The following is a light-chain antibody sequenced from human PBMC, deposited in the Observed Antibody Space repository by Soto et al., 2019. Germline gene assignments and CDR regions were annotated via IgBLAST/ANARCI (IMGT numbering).Light chain of an antibody. CDR2: GAS. V-gene: IGKV3-15*01. Sequence: EIVMTQSPSTLSVSPGERATISCRASQSVSGNLAWYQQKPCQPPRLLIYGASTRATGIPARFSGSGSGTEFTLTISSLLSADFAVYYCQQYNNWTLTFGGGTKVEIK. J-gene: IGKJ4*01. CDR3: QQYNNWTLT. CDR1: QSVSGN.